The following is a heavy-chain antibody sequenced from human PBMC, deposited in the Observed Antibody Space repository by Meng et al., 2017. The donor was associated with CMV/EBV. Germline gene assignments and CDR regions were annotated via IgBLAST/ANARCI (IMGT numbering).Heavy chain of an antibody. V-gene: IGHV3-53*01. CDR1: GFTVSSNY. Sequence: GGSLRLSCAASGFTVSSNYMSWVRHAPGKGLEWVSVIYSGGSTYYADSVKGRFTISRDNSKNTLYLQMNSLRAEDTAVYYCARGQEGRYYYYGMDVWGQGTTVTVSS. CDR2: IYSGGST. J-gene: IGHJ6*02. CDR3: ARGQEGRYYYYGMDV.